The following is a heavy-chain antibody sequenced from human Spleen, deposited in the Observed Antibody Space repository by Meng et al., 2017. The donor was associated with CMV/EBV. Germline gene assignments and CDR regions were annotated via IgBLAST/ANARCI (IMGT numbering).Heavy chain of an antibody. Sequence: GGSLRLSCAASGFTFSSYAMSWVRQAPGKGLEWVSAISGSGGSTYYADSVKGRFTISRDNSKNTLYLQMNSLRAEDTAVYYCARSISSSSRGFDYWGQGTLVTVSS. V-gene: IGHV3-23*01. CDR2: ISGSGGST. J-gene: IGHJ4*02. CDR3: ARSISSSSRGFDY. CDR1: GFTFSSYA. D-gene: IGHD6-13*01.